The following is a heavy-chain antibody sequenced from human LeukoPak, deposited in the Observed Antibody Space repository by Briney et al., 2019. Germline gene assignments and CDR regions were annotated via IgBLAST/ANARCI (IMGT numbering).Heavy chain of an antibody. D-gene: IGHD4-17*01. Sequence: ASVTVSFKASVYTFTVYYIHWVRQAPGQGLEWMGWINPNSGDTNYAQKFQDRVTLSRDTSISTAYMELTNLRSDDTAVYYCARPNGDYHNWFDRWGQGTLVTVSS. CDR1: VYTFTVYY. J-gene: IGHJ5*02. CDR2: INPNSGDT. V-gene: IGHV1-2*02. CDR3: ARPNGDYHNWFDR.